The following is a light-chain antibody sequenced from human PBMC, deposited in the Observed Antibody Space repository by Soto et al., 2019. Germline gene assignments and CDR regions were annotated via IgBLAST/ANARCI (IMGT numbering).Light chain of an antibody. J-gene: IGKJ2*01. CDR1: QSVSGSY. V-gene: IGKV3-20*01. CDR3: QQYGSSPT. CDR2: GAS. Sequence: EIVLTQSPGTLSLSPGERATLSCRASQSVSGSYLAWYQQKPGKAPRLLIYGASSRATGIADRFSGSGSGTDFTLTISILEAEDFAVYYCQQYGSSPTFGQGTKLEIK.